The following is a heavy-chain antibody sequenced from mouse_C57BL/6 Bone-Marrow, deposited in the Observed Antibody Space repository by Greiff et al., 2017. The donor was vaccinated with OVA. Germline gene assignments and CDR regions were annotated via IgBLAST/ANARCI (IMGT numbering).Heavy chain of an antibody. CDR3: ARVDY. CDR1: GYTFTSYW. Sequence: QVQLQQPGAELVRPGTSVKLSCKASGYTFTSYWMHWVKQRPGQGLEWIGVIDPSDSYTNYTQKFKGKATLTVDTSSSTAYMQLSSLTSEDSAVYYCARVDYWGQGTSVTVSS. J-gene: IGHJ4*01. V-gene: IGHV1-59*01. CDR2: IDPSDSYT.